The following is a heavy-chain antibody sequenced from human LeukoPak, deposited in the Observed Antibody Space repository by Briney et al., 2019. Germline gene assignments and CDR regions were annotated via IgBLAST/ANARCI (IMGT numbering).Heavy chain of an antibody. D-gene: IGHD6-19*01. Sequence: ASVKVSCKASGGTFSSYAISWVRQAPGQGLEWMGRIIPIFGTANYAQKFQGRVTITTDESTSTAYMELSSLRSEGTAVYYCAKTHSSGWYDDTYFDYWGQGTLVTVSS. J-gene: IGHJ4*02. CDR1: GGTFSSYA. V-gene: IGHV1-69*05. CDR2: IIPIFGTA. CDR3: AKTHSSGWYDDTYFDY.